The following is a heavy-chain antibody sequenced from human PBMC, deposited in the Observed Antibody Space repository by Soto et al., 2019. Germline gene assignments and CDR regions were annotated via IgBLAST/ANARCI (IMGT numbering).Heavy chain of an antibody. CDR3: AREEYCSSTSCYEAAAHGAFDI. D-gene: IGHD2-2*01. CDR2: ISSSSSYI. Sequence: GGSLRLSCAASGFTFSSYSMNWVRQAPGKGLEWVSSISSSSSYIYYADSVKGRFTISRDNAKNSLYLQMNSLRAEDTAVYYCAREEYCSSTSCYEAAAHGAFDIWGQGTMVTVSS. V-gene: IGHV3-21*01. CDR1: GFTFSSYS. J-gene: IGHJ3*02.